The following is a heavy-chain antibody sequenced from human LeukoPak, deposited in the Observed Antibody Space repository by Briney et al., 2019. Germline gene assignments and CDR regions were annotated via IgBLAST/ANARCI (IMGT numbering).Heavy chain of an antibody. D-gene: IGHD2-2*01. Sequence: GGSLKLSCAASEFSFSTNWMHWVRQTPGKGLEWVAELNEDGSVKYYVDSVKGRFTISRDNAKSLLFLQMYNLRTEDTGVYFCANVPRSTVSYWGRGTLVTVSS. V-gene: IGHV3-7*01. J-gene: IGHJ4*02. CDR3: ANVPRSTVSY. CDR2: LNEDGSVK. CDR1: EFSFSTNW.